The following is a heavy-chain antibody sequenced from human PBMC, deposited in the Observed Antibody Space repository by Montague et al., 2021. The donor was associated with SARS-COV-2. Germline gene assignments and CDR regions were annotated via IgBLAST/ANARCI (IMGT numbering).Heavy chain of an antibody. J-gene: IGHJ4*02. V-gene: IGHV4-39*01. D-gene: IGHD3-10*01. CDR3: ARQGRITMVRGAD. CDR1: GGSISSSSYY. CDR2: IYYSGST. Sequence: SETLSLTCTVSGGSISSSSYYWGWIRQPPGKGLEWIGSIYYSGSTYYNPSLKSRVTISVDTSKNQFSLKLSSVTAADTAVYYCARQGRITMVRGADWGQGTLVTVSS.